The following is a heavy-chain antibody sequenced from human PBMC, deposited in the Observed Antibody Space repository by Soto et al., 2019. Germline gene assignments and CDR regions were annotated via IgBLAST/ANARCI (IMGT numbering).Heavy chain of an antibody. Sequence: PGGSLRLSCAASGFTFSSYSMNWVRQAPGKGLEWVSYISSSSSTIYYADSVKGRFTISRDNAKNSLYLQMNSLRAEDTAVYYCARDGGVTMIYGMDVWGQGTTVTVSS. J-gene: IGHJ6*02. CDR2: ISSSSSTI. V-gene: IGHV3-48*01. CDR3: ARDGGVTMIYGMDV. D-gene: IGHD3-22*01. CDR1: GFTFSSYS.